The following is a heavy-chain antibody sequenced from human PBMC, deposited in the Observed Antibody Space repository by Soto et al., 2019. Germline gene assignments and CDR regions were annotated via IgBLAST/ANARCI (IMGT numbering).Heavy chain of an antibody. CDR1: GYTFTTYG. Sequence: QVQLVQSRAEVKKPGASVKVSCKASGYTFTTYGISWVRQAPGQGLEWMGGISAYNGNTNYVQKFQGRVTMTTDTSTSTAYMELRSLRSDDTAVYYCARGSYGYYSYFGLDVWGQGTTVTVSS. D-gene: IGHD5-18*01. J-gene: IGHJ6*02. V-gene: IGHV1-18*01. CDR3: ARGSYGYYSYFGLDV. CDR2: ISAYNGNT.